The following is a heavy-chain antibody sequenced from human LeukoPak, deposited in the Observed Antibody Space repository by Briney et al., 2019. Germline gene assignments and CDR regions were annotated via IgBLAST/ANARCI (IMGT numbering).Heavy chain of an antibody. D-gene: IGHD6-6*01. Sequence: GGSLRLSCAASGFTFDDYGMSWVRQAPGKGLEWVSGINWNGGSTGYADSVKGRFTISRDNAKNSLYLQMNSLRAEDTALYYCARAVAARPIYYYYMDVWGKGTTVTVSS. CDR2: INWNGGST. V-gene: IGHV3-20*04. CDR3: ARAVAARPIYYYYMDV. CDR1: GFTFDDYG. J-gene: IGHJ6*03.